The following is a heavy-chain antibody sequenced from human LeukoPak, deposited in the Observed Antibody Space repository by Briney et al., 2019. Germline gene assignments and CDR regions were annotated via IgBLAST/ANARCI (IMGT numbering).Heavy chain of an antibody. CDR3: ARQIASDAFDI. Sequence: ASVQVSCKASRYTFTRYYLHWVRQAPGQGLEWMGIINPSGGSTTYAQRFQGRVTMTRDTSTGTVYMELSSLRSEDAAVYYCARQIASDAFDIWGQGTMVTVSS. J-gene: IGHJ3*02. CDR1: RYTFTRYY. V-gene: IGHV1-46*01. CDR2: INPSGGST.